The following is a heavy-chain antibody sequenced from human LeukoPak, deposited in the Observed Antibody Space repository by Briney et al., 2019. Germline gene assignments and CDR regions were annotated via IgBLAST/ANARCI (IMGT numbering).Heavy chain of an antibody. Sequence: SQTLSLTCAISGDSVSNNSIAWNWIRQSPSRGLEWLGRTCYRSKWYNEYSLSVRSRITINADTSKNQFSLQLNSVTPEDTAIYYCAGYYSMSVWGKGTTVTISS. CDR3: AGYYSMSV. CDR1: GDSVSNNSIA. J-gene: IGHJ6*03. CDR2: TCYRSKWYN. V-gene: IGHV6-1*01.